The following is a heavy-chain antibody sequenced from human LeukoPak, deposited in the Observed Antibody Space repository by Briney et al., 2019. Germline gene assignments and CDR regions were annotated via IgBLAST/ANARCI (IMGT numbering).Heavy chain of an antibody. J-gene: IGHJ6*03. CDR2: IRSKANSYAT. D-gene: IGHD2-2*01. Sequence: GGSLRLSCAASGFTSSGSAMHWVRQASGKGLEWVGRIRSKANSYATAYAASVKGRFTISRDDSKNTAYLQMNSLKTEDTAAYYCTRLVPAAISYYYYMDVWGKGTTVTVS. CDR3: TRLVPAAISYYYYMDV. CDR1: GFTSSGSA. V-gene: IGHV3-73*01.